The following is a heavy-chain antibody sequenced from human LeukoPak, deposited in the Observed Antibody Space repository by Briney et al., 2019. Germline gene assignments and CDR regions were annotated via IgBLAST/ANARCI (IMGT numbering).Heavy chain of an antibody. CDR1: GGSISSSNYY. J-gene: IGHJ3*02. D-gene: IGHD4-11*01. V-gene: IGHV4-39*07. Sequence: SETLSLTCTVSGGSISSSNYYWGWIRQPPGKGLECIGSVYYSGNTYYNPSLKSRVTLPLDTSQNYFSLKLTSLTAADTAVYYCARAPWAYGNYVHAFDIWGQGTMVTVSS. CDR2: VYYSGNT. CDR3: ARAPWAYGNYVHAFDI.